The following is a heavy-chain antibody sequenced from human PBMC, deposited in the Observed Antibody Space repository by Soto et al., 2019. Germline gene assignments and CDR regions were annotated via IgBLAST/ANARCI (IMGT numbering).Heavy chain of an antibody. J-gene: IGHJ5*02. Sequence: PPGGSLRLSCAASGFTFSSHGMHWVRQAPGKGLEWVAVISYDGSNKYYADSVKGRFTISRDNSKNTLYLQMKSLKNEDTAVYYCAKEQSSGWEWAINWFDPLGNGTLVTVSS. D-gene: IGHD6-19*01. CDR3: AKEQSSGWEWAINWFDP. CDR2: ISYDGSNK. V-gene: IGHV3-30*18. CDR1: GFTFSSHG.